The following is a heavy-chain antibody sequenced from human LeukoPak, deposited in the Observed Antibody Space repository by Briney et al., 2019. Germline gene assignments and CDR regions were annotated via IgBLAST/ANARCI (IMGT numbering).Heavy chain of an antibody. CDR1: GGSISGY. J-gene: IGHJ4*02. CDR3: ARETSLAGFASGLGFNY. CDR2: IYGSGYT. D-gene: IGHD6-19*01. Sequence: SETLSLTCTVSGGSISGYWSWIRQPPGKGLEWIGNIYGSGYTNYNPSLKSRVTMSIDTSKYHFSLKLTSVTAADTATYYCARETSLAGFASGLGFNYWGQGILVSVSS. V-gene: IGHV4-59*01.